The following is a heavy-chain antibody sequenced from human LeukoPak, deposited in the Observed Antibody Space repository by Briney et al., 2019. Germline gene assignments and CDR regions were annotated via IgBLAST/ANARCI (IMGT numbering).Heavy chain of an antibody. V-gene: IGHV3-15*01. Sequence: PGGSLRLSCAASGFTFSSYSMNWVRQAPGKGLGWVGRIKSKTDGGTTDYAAPVKGRFTISRDNAKNSLYLQMNSLRAEDTAVYYCARDRLGSSSSFDYWGQGTLVTVSS. CDR2: IKSKTDGGTT. CDR3: ARDRLGSSSSFDY. D-gene: IGHD6-6*01. CDR1: GFTFSSYS. J-gene: IGHJ4*02.